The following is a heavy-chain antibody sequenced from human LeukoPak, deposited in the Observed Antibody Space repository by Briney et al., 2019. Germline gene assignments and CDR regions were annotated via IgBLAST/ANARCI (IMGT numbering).Heavy chain of an antibody. CDR1: GYTFTGYY. J-gene: IGHJ4*02. Sequence: ASVKVSCKASGYTFTGYYMHWVRQATGQGLEWMGWMNPNSGNTGYAQKFQGRVTMTRNTSISTAYMELSSLRSEDTAVYYCARVLTRGPTYYYMGYWGQGTLVTVSS. CDR2: MNPNSGNT. CDR3: ARVLTRGPTYYYMGY. D-gene: IGHD3-10*01. V-gene: IGHV1-8*02.